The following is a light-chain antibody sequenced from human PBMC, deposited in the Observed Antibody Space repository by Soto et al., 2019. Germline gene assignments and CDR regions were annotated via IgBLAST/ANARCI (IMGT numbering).Light chain of an antibody. Sequence: EIVLTQSPATLSLSPGERATLSCRASQSVSSYLAWYQQKPGQAPRLLIYNASNRATGSPARFSGSGSGTDFTLTISSLEPEDVAVYYCQQRSNWPPRYTFGQGTKLESK. J-gene: IGKJ2*01. V-gene: IGKV3-11*01. CDR2: NAS. CDR3: QQRSNWPPRYT. CDR1: QSVSSY.